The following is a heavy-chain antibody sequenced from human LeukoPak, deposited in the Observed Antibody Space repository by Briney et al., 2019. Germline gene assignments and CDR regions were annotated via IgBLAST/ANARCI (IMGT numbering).Heavy chain of an antibody. CDR3: AKAHLSDYGDYVRFHYNGMDV. V-gene: IGHV3-30*18. CDR1: GFTFSRNG. CDR2: ISHDGTNK. J-gene: IGHJ6*02. Sequence: GGSLRLSCAASGFTFSRNGMHWVRQAPGKGLERVAVISHDGTNKYHADSVKGRFTISRDNSKNTLYLQMSSLRAEDTAVYYCAKAHLSDYGDYVRFHYNGMDVWGQGTTVSVSS. D-gene: IGHD4-17*01.